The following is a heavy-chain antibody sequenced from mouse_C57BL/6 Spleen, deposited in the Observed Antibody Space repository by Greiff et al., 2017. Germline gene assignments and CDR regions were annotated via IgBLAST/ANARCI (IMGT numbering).Heavy chain of an antibody. CDR1: GFTFSDYG. Sequence: EVMLVESGGGLVKPGGSLKLSCAASGFTFSDYGMHWVRQAPEKGLEWVAYISSGSSTIYYADTVKGRFTIARDNAKNTLFLQMTSLRSEDTAMYYCAKSYYYGSSPSYFDVWGTGTTVTVSS. V-gene: IGHV5-17*01. CDR2: ISSGSSTI. J-gene: IGHJ1*03. CDR3: AKSYYYGSSPSYFDV. D-gene: IGHD1-1*01.